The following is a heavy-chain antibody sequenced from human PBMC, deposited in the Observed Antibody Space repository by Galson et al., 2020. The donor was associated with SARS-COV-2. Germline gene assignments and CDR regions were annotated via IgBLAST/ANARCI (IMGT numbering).Heavy chain of an antibody. J-gene: IGHJ4*02. CDR1: GFTFSSYG. CDR2: ISYDGSNK. CDR3: AKVVDDSSGYWSFLGPLGYFDD. V-gene: IGHV3-30*18. Sequence: GGSLRLSCAASGFTFSSYGMHWVRQAPGKGLEWVAVISYDGSNKYYADSVKGRFTISRDNSKNTLYLQMNSLRAEDTAVYYCAKVVDDSSGYWSFLGPLGYFDDWGQGTLVTVSS. D-gene: IGHD3-22*01.